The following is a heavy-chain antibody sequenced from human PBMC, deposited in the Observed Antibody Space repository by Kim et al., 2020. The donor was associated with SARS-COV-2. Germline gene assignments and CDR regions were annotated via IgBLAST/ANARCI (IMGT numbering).Heavy chain of an antibody. CDR3: ARYSGARNYYYYYGMDV. D-gene: IGHD3-10*01. V-gene: IGHV3-21*01. Sequence: GGSLRLSCAASGFTFSSYSMNWVRQAPGKGLEWVSSISSSSSYIYYADSVKGRFTISRDNAKNSLYLQMNSLRAEDTAVYYCARYSGARNYYYYYGMDVWGQGTTVTVSS. CDR2: ISSSSSYI. CDR1: GFTFSSYS. J-gene: IGHJ6*02.